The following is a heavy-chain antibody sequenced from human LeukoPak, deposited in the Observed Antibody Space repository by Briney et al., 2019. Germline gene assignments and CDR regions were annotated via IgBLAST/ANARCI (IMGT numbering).Heavy chain of an antibody. D-gene: IGHD6-13*01. CDR2: IYPGDSDT. Sequence: GESLKISCKGSGYSFTSYWIGWVRQMPGKGLEWMRIIYPGDSDTRYSTSFQGQVTISADKSISTAYLQWSSLKASDTAMYYCARERKSAAGTAPYYFDYWGQGTLVTVSS. CDR1: GYSFTSYW. J-gene: IGHJ4*02. CDR3: ARERKSAAGTAPYYFDY. V-gene: IGHV5-51*01.